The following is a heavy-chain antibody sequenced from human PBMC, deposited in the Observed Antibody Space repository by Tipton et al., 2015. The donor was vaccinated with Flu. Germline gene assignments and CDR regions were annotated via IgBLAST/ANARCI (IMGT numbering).Heavy chain of an antibody. CDR3: ATCRTVAWGWFNP. V-gene: IGHV3-33*03. CDR2: IRHYVTNT. J-gene: IGHJ5*02. D-gene: IGHD6-19*01. Sequence: SGFAFSNYGLHWVRQAPGKRLEWVALIRHYVTNTYYVDSVKGRFTISRDNAENSLHLQMNSLRVEDTAVYYCATCRTVAWGWFNPWGQGTLVTVSS. CDR1: GFAFSNYG.